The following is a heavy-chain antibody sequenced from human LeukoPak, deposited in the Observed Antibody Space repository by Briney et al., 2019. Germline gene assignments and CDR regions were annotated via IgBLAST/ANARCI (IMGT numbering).Heavy chain of an antibody. CDR2: INPNSAGT. Sequence: ASVKVSCKASGYTFTGYYIHWVRQAPGQGLERMGWINPNSAGTNYAQKFQGRVTMTRDTSISTAYMELSSLRSDDTAVYYCARDATARDYSNSDYWGQGTLVTVSS. J-gene: IGHJ4*02. CDR1: GYTFTGYY. V-gene: IGHV1-2*02. CDR3: ARDATARDYSNSDY. D-gene: IGHD4-11*01.